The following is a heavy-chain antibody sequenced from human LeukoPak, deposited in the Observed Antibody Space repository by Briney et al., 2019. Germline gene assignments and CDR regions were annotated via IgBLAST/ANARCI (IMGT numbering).Heavy chain of an antibody. CDR3: AQLDVQRSDYFES. V-gene: IGHV3-23*01. D-gene: IGHD3-22*01. CDR1: GITYEDYA. J-gene: IGHJ4*02. Sequence: PGGSLRLSCVASGITYEDYAFSWVRQAPGKGLEWVSVISGGGRSTSYADSLKGRFTISRDNSKNTLYLQMNSLRAEDTAVYYCAQLDVQRSDYFESWGQGTLVTVSS. CDR2: ISGGGRST.